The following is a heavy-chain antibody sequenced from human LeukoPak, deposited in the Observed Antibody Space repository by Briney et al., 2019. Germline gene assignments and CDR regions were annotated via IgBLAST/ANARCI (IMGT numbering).Heavy chain of an antibody. V-gene: IGHV1-8*01. CDR1: GYTFTSYD. Sequence: ASVKVSCKASGYTFTSYDINWVRQATGQGLEWMGWMNPNSGNTGYAQKFQGRVTMTRNTSISTAYMELSSLRSEDTAVYYCARGHRKLADFRRAYDYWGQGTLVTVSS. J-gene: IGHJ4*02. CDR2: MNPNSGNT. D-gene: IGHD1-1*01. CDR3: ARGHRKLADFRRAYDY.